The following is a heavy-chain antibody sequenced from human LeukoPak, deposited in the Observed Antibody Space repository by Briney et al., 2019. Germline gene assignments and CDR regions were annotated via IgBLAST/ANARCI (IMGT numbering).Heavy chain of an antibody. Sequence: GGSLRLSCAASGFTFSSYSMNWVRQAPGKGLEWVSSISSSSSYIYYADSVKGRFTMSRDNAKNSLYLQMNSLRAEDTAVYYCASGPIIAVAGTGYWGQGTLVTVSS. CDR3: ASGPIIAVAGTGY. CDR2: ISSSSSYI. J-gene: IGHJ4*02. D-gene: IGHD6-19*01. V-gene: IGHV3-21*01. CDR1: GFTFSSYS.